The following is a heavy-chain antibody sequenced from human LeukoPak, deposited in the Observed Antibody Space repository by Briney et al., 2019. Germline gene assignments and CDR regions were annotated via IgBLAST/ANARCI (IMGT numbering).Heavy chain of an antibody. CDR1: GFTFSGYW. J-gene: IGHJ4*02. CDR3: ARGLWFGEYVDH. Sequence: PGGSLSLSCAASGFTFSGYWMTWVRQAPGKGLEWVANIKEDGSEKYYVDSVKGRFTISRDNAKNSLYLQMNSLRVEDTAMYFCARGLWFGEYVDHWGQGTLVTVSS. D-gene: IGHD3-10*01. V-gene: IGHV3-7*03. CDR2: IKEDGSEK.